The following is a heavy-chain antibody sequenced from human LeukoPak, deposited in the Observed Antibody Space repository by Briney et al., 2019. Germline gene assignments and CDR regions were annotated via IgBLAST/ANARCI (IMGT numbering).Heavy chain of an antibody. CDR3: ASVELATCYFDS. CDR2: INHSGST. CDR1: GGSFSGHY. V-gene: IGHV4-34*01. Sequence: SETLSLTCAVYGGSFSGHYWSWIRQPPGKGLEWIGEINHSGSTNYNPSLKSRVTIPVDSSKNQLSLKVSSVTAADTAVYYCASVELATCYFDSRGQGTLVTVSS. D-gene: IGHD5-24*01. J-gene: IGHJ4*02.